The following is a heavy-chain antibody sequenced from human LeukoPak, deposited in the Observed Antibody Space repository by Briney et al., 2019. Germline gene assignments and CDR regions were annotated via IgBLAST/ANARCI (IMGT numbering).Heavy chain of an antibody. CDR2: ISSSGSTI. J-gene: IGHJ4*02. D-gene: IGHD6-13*01. V-gene: IGHV3-48*04. Sequence: PGGSLRLSCAASGFTFSNHGMNWVRQAPGKGLEWVSYISSSGSTIYYADSVKGRFTISRDNAKNSLYLQMNSLRAEDTAVYYCARGGYSSSWYYWGQGTLVTVSS. CDR1: GFTFSNHG. CDR3: ARGGYSSSWYY.